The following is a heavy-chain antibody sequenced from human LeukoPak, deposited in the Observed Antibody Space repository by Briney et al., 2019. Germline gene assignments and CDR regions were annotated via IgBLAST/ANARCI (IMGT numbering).Heavy chain of an antibody. V-gene: IGHV5-51*01. CDR3: ARLRTGLYILDY. CDR2: IFPSDSDT. D-gene: IGHD3/OR15-3a*01. CDR1: GYSFTSYW. J-gene: IGHJ4*02. Sequence: GESLKISCKGSGYSFTSYWIGWVRQMPGKGLEWMGIIFPSDSDTRYSPSFQGQVTISADKSITTAYLQWSSVKASDTAIYYCARLRTGLYILDYWGQGTLVTVSS.